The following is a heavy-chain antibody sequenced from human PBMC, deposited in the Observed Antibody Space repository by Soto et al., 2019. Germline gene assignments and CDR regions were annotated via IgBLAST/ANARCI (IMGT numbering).Heavy chain of an antibody. Sequence: GGSLRLSCAASGFSFGSYALSWVRQAPGKGLEWVSTISGSDGKTFYADSVKGRFSISRDTSQNTLYLQMNSLRADDTAIYYCARWSYLDYWGQGTRVTVS. J-gene: IGHJ4*02. CDR3: ARWSYLDY. D-gene: IGHD3-3*01. CDR2: ISGSDGKT. CDR1: GFSFGSYA. V-gene: IGHV3-23*01.